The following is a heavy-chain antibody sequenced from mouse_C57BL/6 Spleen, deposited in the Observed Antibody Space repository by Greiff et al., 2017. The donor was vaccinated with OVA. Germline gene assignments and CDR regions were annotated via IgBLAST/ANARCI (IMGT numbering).Heavy chain of an antibody. Sequence: QVQLQQSGPELVKPGASVKISCKASGYAFSSSWMNWVKQRPGKGLEWIGRIYPGDGDTNYNGKFKGKATLTADKSSSTAYMQLSSLTSEDAAVYFCVQEEGASSLDYWGQGTTLTVSS. CDR1: GYAFSSSW. CDR2: IYPGDGDT. D-gene: IGHD3-1*01. CDR3: VQEEGASSLDY. V-gene: IGHV1-82*01. J-gene: IGHJ2*01.